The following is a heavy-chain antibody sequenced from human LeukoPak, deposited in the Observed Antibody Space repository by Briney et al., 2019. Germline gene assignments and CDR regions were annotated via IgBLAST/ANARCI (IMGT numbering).Heavy chain of an antibody. D-gene: IGHD2-2*01. Sequence: SVKVSCKASGGTFSSYTISWVRQAPGQGLEWMGRIIPILGIANYAQKFQGRVTITADKSTSTAYMELSSLRSEDTAVYYCARVQDIVVVPAGLDIWGQGTMVTVSS. CDR2: IIPILGIA. J-gene: IGHJ3*02. CDR3: ARVQDIVVVPAGLDI. V-gene: IGHV1-69*02. CDR1: GGTFSSYT.